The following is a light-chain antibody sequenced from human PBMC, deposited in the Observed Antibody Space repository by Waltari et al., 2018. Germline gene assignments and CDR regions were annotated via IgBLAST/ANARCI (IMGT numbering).Light chain of an antibody. CDR1: QSLVHTDRHTY. J-gene: IGKJ1*01. CDR2: KGS. Sequence: DGVMTQSPLSLPVSLGQPASIPCRSSQSLVHTDRHTYLNWFQQRPGQSPRRLIYKGSSRDAVVPDRFSGSGSYTAFTLNISMVEAEDVGIYYCMQTTNWPLTFGQGTKVEIQ. CDR3: MQTTNWPLT. V-gene: IGKV2-30*02.